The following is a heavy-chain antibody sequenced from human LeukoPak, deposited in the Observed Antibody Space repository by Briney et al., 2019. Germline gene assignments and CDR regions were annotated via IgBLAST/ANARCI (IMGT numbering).Heavy chain of an antibody. V-gene: IGHV4-59*01. CDR2: IYYSGST. CDR3: ARTYITSLPYGDYVWFDF. Sequence: KTSETLSLTCTGSGSSISSFDWSWIRQPPGKGLDGIGYIYYSGSTNYKASLKSRVTISLDTSKSQFSLTLNSVTSADTAVYYCARTYITSLPYGDYVWFDFWGQGTLVSVSS. CDR1: GSSISSFD. D-gene: IGHD4-17*01. J-gene: IGHJ5*01.